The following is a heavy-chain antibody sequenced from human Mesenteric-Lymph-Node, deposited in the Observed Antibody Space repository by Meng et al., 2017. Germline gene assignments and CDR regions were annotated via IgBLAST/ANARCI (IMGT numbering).Heavy chain of an antibody. CDR1: GYIFTSFA. J-gene: IGHJ4*02. V-gene: IGHV1-69*06. CDR2: IIPIFGTA. CDR3: ARVPRDYYDSSGYSHYFDY. Sequence: SVKVSCKASGYIFTSFAITWVRKVPGQGLEWMGGIIPIFGTANYAQKFQGRVTITADKSTSTAYMELSSLRSEDTAVYYCARVPRDYYDSSGYSHYFDYWGQGTLVTVSS. D-gene: IGHD3-22*01.